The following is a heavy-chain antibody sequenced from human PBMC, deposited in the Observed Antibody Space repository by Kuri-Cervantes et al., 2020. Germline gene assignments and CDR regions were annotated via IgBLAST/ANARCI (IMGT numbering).Heavy chain of an antibody. CDR1: GFTFSSYA. Sequence: GGSLRLSCAASGFTFSSYAMSWVRQAPGKGLEWVSAISGSGGSTYYADSVKGRLTISRDNSKNTLYLQMNSLKTEDTAVYYCTTGTLGYCSGGSCYWVDYWGQGTLVTVSS. CDR2: ISGSGGST. J-gene: IGHJ4*02. D-gene: IGHD2-15*01. CDR3: TTGTLGYCSGGSCYWVDY. V-gene: IGHV3-23*01.